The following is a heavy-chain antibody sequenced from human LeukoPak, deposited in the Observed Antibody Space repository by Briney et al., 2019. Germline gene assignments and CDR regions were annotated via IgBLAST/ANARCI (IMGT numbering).Heavy chain of an antibody. CDR1: GFTVTSNY. J-gene: IGHJ3*02. D-gene: IGHD6-13*01. CDR2: IYSGDST. V-gene: IGHV3-66*02. CDR3: AREKIAAPDAFDI. Sequence: GGSLRLSCAASGFTVTSNYMSWVRQAPGKGLEWVSVIYSGDSTYYADSVKGRFTISRDNSKNTLYLQTNSLRAEDTAVYYCAREKIAAPDAFDIWGQGTLVTVSS.